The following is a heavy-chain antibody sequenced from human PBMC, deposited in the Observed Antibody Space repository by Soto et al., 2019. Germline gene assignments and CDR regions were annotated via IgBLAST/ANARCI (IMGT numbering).Heavy chain of an antibody. CDR2: IWYHRVDK. Sequence: QVQLVESGGGVVQPERSLTLSCAASGFTFSRQAMHWVRQGPGRGLEWVAVIWYHRVDKYYADSVKGRFTISRDNFKNTVYTQMNTMRGKYTGVYYCGTVFLELCTGGICTLDSWGQGSLVTVSS. CDR3: GTVFLELCTGGICTLDS. J-gene: IGHJ4*02. CDR1: GFTFSRQA. D-gene: IGHD2-15*01. V-gene: IGHV3-33*01.